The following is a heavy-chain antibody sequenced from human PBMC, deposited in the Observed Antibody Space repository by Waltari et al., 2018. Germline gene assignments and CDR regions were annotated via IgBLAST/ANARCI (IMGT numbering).Heavy chain of an antibody. J-gene: IGHJ4*02. D-gene: IGHD1-26*01. Sequence: QVQLVESGGGVVQAGGSLRLVCAASGFNFGLYDMQWVRQAPGKGLEWLSFVRNDGGSKYFADSVKGRFTISRDNSKNTVFLQLNSLRPEDTGLYYCVKGGTSFDYWGQGARVTVTS. CDR1: GFNFGLYD. CDR2: VRNDGGSK. V-gene: IGHV3-30*02. CDR3: VKGGTSFDY.